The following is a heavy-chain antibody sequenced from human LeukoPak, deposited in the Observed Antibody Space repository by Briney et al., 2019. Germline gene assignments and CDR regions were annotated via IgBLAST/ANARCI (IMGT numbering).Heavy chain of an antibody. CDR1: GYTFTGYY. J-gene: IGHJ4*02. CDR3: ARDPIAVAGFELDY. D-gene: IGHD6-19*01. Sequence: ASVKVSCKASGYTFTGYYMHWVRQAPGQGLEWMGWINPNSGGTNYAQKFQGRVTMTRDTSISTAYMELSRLTSDDTAVYYCARDPIAVAGFELDYWGQGTLVTVSS. V-gene: IGHV1-2*02. CDR2: INPNSGGT.